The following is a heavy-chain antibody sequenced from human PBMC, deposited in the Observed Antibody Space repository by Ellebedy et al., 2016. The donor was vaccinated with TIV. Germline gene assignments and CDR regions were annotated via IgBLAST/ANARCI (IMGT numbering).Heavy chain of an antibody. CDR1: GGSISSGGYY. D-gene: IGHD3-10*01. J-gene: IGHJ5*02. CDR3: ARASMVRGNWFDP. V-gene: IGHV4-31*03. CDR2: IYYSGST. Sequence: LRLSXTVSGGSISSGGYYWSWIRQHPGKGLEWIGYIYYSGSTYYNPSLKSRVTISVDTSKNQFSLKLSSVTAADTAVYYCARASMVRGNWFDPWGQGTLVTVSS.